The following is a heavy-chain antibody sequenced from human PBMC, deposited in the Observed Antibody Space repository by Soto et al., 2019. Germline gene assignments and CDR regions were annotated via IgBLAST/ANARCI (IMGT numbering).Heavy chain of an antibody. D-gene: IGHD3-10*01. CDR1: GFPFSSYG. CDR2: ISYDGSNK. Sequence: QVQLVESGGGVVQPGRSLRLSCAASGFPFSSYGMHWVREAPGKVLEWVAVISYDGSNKYYADSVKGRFTISRDNSASTLYLQMNSLRPEDTALYYCVGGQYYFDYRGQGTLVTVSP. CDR3: VGGQYYFDY. J-gene: IGHJ4*02. V-gene: IGHV3-30*03.